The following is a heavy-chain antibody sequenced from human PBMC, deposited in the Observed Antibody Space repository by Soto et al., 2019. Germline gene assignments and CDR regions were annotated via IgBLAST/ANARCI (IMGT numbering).Heavy chain of an antibody. D-gene: IGHD3-3*01. CDR1: GFTFSSYA. J-gene: IGHJ4*02. V-gene: IGHV3-23*01. CDR2: IGGSGRST. Sequence: GGSLRLSCAASGFTFSSYAMSWVRHAPGKGLEWVSAIGGSGRSTYYADSVKGRFTISRDTSKNTVYLQMNSLRAEDTAIYYCAKDLFHPDYWSQGTLVTVSS. CDR3: AKDLFHPDY.